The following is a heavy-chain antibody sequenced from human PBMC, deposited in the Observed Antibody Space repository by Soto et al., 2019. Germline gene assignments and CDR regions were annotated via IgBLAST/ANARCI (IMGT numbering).Heavy chain of an antibody. CDR1: GFTFSSYS. V-gene: IGHV3-21*01. CDR2: ISCSSSYI. CDR3: ARVVDYCDPYYYYGMDV. Sequence: EVQLVESGGGLVKPGGSLRLSCAASGFTFSSYSMNWVRQAPGKGLEWVSSISCSSSYIYYADSVKGRFTISRDNAKNXXDLQMNSRRAEDTAVYDCARVVDYCDPYYYYGMDVWGQGTTVTVSS. D-gene: IGHD3-22*01. J-gene: IGHJ6*02.